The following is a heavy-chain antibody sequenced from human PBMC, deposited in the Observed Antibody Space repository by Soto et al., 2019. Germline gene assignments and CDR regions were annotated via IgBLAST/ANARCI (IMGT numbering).Heavy chain of an antibody. V-gene: IGHV3-66*01. Sequence: GGSLRLSCAASGFTVSSNYMSWVHQAPGKGLEWVSVIYSGGSTYYADSVKGRFTISRDNSKNTLYLQMNSLRAEDTAVYYCAREDNWNSYYYYMDVWGKGTTVTVSS. D-gene: IGHD1-20*01. CDR3: AREDNWNSYYYYMDV. J-gene: IGHJ6*03. CDR2: IYSGGST. CDR1: GFTVSSNY.